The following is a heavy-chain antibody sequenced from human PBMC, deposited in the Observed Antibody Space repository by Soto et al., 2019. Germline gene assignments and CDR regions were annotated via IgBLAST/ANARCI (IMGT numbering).Heavy chain of an antibody. CDR3: SIFFCSYRHPDAFDI. D-gene: IGHD3-16*02. J-gene: IGHJ3*02. CDR2: ISGSGGST. CDR1: GLTFSSYA. V-gene: IGHV3-23*01. Sequence: GSLRLSCAASGLTFSSYAMSWVRQALGKGKEWVSAISGSGGSTYYADSVKGRITISRDNSKNTLYLQMNSLTAEDTALFYFSIFFCSYRHPDAFDICGQRSMVPVS.